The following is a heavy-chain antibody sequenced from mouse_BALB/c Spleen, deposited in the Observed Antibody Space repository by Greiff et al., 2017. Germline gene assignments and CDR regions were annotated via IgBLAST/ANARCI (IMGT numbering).Heavy chain of an antibody. CDR1: GFTFSDYY. D-gene: IGHD2-1*01. CDR3: ARAGYGNYVTY. CDR2: ISDGGSYT. J-gene: IGHJ3*01. V-gene: IGHV5-4*02. Sequence: DVKLVESGGGLVKPGGSLKLSCAASGFTFSDYYMYWVRQTPEKRLEWVATISDGGSYTYYPDSVKGRFTISRDNAKNNLYLQMSSLKSEDTAMYYCARAGYGNYVTYWGQGTLVTVSA.